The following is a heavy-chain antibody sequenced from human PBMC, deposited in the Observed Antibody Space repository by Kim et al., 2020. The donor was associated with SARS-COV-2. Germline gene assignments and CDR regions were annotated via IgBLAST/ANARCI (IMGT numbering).Heavy chain of an antibody. D-gene: IGHD2-21*02. CDR3: ARGRIVVVTATPNYYYGMDV. J-gene: IGHJ6*02. V-gene: IGHV4-34*01. Sequence: SETLSLTCAVYGGSFSGYYWSWIRQPPGKGLEWIGEINHSGSTNYNPSLKSRVTISVDTSKNQFSLKLSSVTAADPAVYYCARGRIVVVTATPNYYYGMDVWGQGTTVTVSS. CDR2: INHSGST. CDR1: GGSFSGYY.